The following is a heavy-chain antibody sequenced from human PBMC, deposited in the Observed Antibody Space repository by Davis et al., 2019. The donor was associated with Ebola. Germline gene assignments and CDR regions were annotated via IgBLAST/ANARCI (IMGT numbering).Heavy chain of an antibody. CDR3: ARVKGYSGFEYLDY. D-gene: IGHD5-12*01. Sequence: PGGSLRLSCTTSGFTFGDYAMTWVRQAPGKGLEWVSFISSLSSYKNYADSVKGRFTISRDNARNSLYLQMDSLTAEDTAVYYCARVKGYSGFEYLDYWGQGALVTVSS. CDR2: ISSLSSYK. CDR1: GFTFGDYA. J-gene: IGHJ4*02. V-gene: IGHV3-21*01.